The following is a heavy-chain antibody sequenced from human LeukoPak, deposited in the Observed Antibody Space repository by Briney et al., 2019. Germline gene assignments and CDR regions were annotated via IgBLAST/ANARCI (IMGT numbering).Heavy chain of an antibody. V-gene: IGHV3-21*01. CDR2: ISSSTSSNI. CDR3: ARVSSVLITMVRGPFDY. CDR1: GFTFTSYS. Sequence: GGSLILSCAASGFTFTSYSMQWVRQAPGKGVEWVSSISSSTSSNIYYADSVRGRFTISRDNAKNSVYLQMNSLRAEDTAVYYCARVSSVLITMVRGPFDYWGQGTLVTVSS. J-gene: IGHJ4*02. D-gene: IGHD3-10*01.